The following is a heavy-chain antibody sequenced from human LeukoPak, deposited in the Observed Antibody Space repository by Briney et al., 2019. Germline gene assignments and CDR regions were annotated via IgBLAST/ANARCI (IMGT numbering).Heavy chain of an antibody. V-gene: IGHV3-53*01. Sequence: GGSLRLSCAASGFTVSSNYMSWVRQAPGKGLEWVSFIYTGGNTYYADSVKGRFTTSRDNSKNTLYLQMNSLRAEDTAVYYCASGAYSYGDGFDYWGQGTLVTVSS. CDR3: ASGAYSYGDGFDY. CDR2: IYTGGNT. J-gene: IGHJ4*02. D-gene: IGHD5-18*01. CDR1: GFTVSSNY.